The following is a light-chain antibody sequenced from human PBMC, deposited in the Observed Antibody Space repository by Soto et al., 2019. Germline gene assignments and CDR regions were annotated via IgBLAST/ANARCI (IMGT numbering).Light chain of an antibody. V-gene: IGKV3-15*01. CDR1: QSVGSN. J-gene: IGKJ2*01. Sequence: EIVMTQSPATLSVSPGERATLSCRVSQSVGSNLAWYQQKPGQAPRLLIYGASTRATGIPARFSGSGSGTEFTLTISSLQSEDFAVYYCQQYNNWRTFGQGTKLEIK. CDR3: QQYNNWRT. CDR2: GAS.